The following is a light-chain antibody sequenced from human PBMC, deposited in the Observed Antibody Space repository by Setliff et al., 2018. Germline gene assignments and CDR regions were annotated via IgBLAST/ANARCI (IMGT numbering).Light chain of an antibody. Sequence: QSVLTQPASVSGSPGQSITISCTGTSSDVGGYNHVSWFQHHPGKAPKLMIYDVNKRPSGVSNRFSGSKSGNTASLTISGLQAEDETDYSCSSYTSSSTYVFGTGTKVTVL. V-gene: IGLV2-14*03. CDR2: DVN. CDR3: SSYTSSSTYV. CDR1: SSDVGGYNH. J-gene: IGLJ1*01.